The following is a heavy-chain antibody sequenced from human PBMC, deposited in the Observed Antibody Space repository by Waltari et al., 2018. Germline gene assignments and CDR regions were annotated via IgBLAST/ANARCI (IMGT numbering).Heavy chain of an antibody. V-gene: IGHV1-69*12. D-gene: IGHD7-27*01. J-gene: IGHJ6*03. Sequence: VQLVQSGAEVRTPGSSVKVSCKASGGPFGGYGISWVRLVPGRRLEWMGVIIPMFGIPDYSQKFQGRLTITADESTSTVYMELSSLTSEDTAVYYCATHKLGVSQHYYHMDVWGKGTPVTISS. CDR1: GGPFGGYG. CDR3: ATHKLGVSQHYYHMDV. CDR2: IIPMFGIP.